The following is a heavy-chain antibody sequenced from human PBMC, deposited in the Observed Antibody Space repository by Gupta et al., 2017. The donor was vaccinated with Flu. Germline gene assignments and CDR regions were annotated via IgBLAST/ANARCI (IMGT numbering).Heavy chain of an antibody. CDR3: ARSPVGATKGFAFDI. J-gene: IGHJ3*02. D-gene: IGHD1-26*01. CDR1: GGSISSGGYY. V-gene: IGHV4-31*03. Sequence: PSQTLSLTCTVSGGSISSGGYYWSWIRQHPGKGLEWIGYIYYSGSTYYNPSLKSRVTISVDTSKNQFSLKLSSVTAADTAVYYCARSPVGATKGFAFDIWGQGTMVTGSS. CDR2: IYYSGST.